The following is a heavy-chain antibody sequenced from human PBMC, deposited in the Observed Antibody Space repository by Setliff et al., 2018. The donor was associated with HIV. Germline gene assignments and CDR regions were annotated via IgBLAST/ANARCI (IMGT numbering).Heavy chain of an antibody. CDR2: INSSGAT. D-gene: IGHD3-3*01. Sequence: PSETLSLTRTVSGGSFSNFFWNWIRQPPGKGLEWIGYINSSGATNYNPSPKSRVNISIDPSKNHFTLRLSSVTVADTAVYYCARRGRFMGWFDPWGQGSLVTVSS. V-gene: IGHV4-4*09. CDR3: ARRGRFMGWFDP. CDR1: GGSFSNFF. J-gene: IGHJ5*02.